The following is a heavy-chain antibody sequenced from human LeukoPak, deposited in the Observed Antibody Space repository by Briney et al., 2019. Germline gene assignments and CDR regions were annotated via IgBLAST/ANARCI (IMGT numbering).Heavy chain of an antibody. CDR3: ARSVFWFGELSHFDT. D-gene: IGHD3-10*01. J-gene: IGHJ5*02. CDR2: IYYSGST. V-gene: IGHV4-59*01. Sequence: PSETLSLTCTVSGGSISSYYWSWIRQPPGKGLEWIGYIYYSGSTNYNPSLKSRVTISVDTSKNQFSLKLSSVTAADTAVYYCARSVFWFGELSHFDTWGQGTLVTVSS. CDR1: GGSISSYY.